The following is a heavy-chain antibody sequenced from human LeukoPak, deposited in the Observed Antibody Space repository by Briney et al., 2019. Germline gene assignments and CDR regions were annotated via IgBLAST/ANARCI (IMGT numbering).Heavy chain of an antibody. J-gene: IGHJ5*02. CDR2: INPSGGST. Sequence: GASVKVSCKASGYTFTNFHMHWVRQAPGQGLEWMGVINPSGGSTSYAQKFQGRVTMTRDTATSTVCMELSSLRSEDTAVYYCARDDNGDNWFDPWGQGTLVTVSS. D-gene: IGHD4-17*01. CDR3: ARDDNGDNWFDP. CDR1: GYTFTNFH. V-gene: IGHV1-46*01.